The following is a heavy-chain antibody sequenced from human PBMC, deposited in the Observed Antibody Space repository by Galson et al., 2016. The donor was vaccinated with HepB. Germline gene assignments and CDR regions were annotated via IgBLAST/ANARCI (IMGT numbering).Heavy chain of an antibody. J-gene: IGHJ4*02. CDR2: IDYGGST. CDR3: AKELELHSEAFDY. Sequence: SETLSLTCSVSGGSISSSDFHWGWIRQPPGKGLDWIGSIDYGGSTNYNPSLQSRVTISVDTSKNQFSLKLSSVTAADTAVYYCAKELELHSEAFDYWGQGTLVTVSS. V-gene: IGHV4-39*07. CDR1: GGSISSSDFH. D-gene: IGHD1-7*01.